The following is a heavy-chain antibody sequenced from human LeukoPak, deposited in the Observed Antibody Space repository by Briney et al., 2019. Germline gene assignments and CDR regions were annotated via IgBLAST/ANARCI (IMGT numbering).Heavy chain of an antibody. CDR3: ARSGGYYFYMDV. D-gene: IGHD1-26*01. CDR2: ISTYSGTT. J-gene: IGHJ6*03. CDR1: GYTFSNSG. V-gene: IGHV1-18*01. Sequence: GESLKISCKASGYTFSNSGISWVRQAPGQGLEWMGWISTYSGTTNYAHNLQGRLTMTTDTSTGTAYMELRNLKSDDTAVYYCARSGGYYFYMDVWGKGTTVTVSS.